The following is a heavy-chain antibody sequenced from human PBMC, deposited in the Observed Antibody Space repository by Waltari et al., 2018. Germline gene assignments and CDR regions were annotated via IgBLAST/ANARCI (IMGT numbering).Heavy chain of an antibody. CDR1: GFTFSSYA. J-gene: IGHJ6*03. Sequence: VQLVESGGGLVQPGGSLRLSCAASGFTFSSYAMSWVRQAPGKGLEWVSAISGSGGSTYYADSVKGRFTISRDNSKITLYLRMNIQRVEDKAVYYCAKDEGAAAGYYYYYMDVWGKGTTVTVSS. CDR2: ISGSGGST. D-gene: IGHD6-13*01. V-gene: IGHV3-23*04. CDR3: AKDEGAAAGYYYYYMDV.